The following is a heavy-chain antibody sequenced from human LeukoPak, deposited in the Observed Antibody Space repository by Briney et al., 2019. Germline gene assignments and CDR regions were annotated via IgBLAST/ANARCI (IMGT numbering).Heavy chain of an antibody. Sequence: SETLSLTCLVSGAAMSSHYWSWIWQTPGRGLEWIGYMFYDGSTNSNPTLKSRVTLSVDTSKNQFSLRLISVTAEDTAIYYCATVVWGGASFGIWGPGTMVIVSS. CDR3: ATVVWGGASFGI. CDR1: GAAMSSHY. D-gene: IGHD7-27*01. V-gene: IGHV4-59*11. CDR2: MFYDGST. J-gene: IGHJ3*02.